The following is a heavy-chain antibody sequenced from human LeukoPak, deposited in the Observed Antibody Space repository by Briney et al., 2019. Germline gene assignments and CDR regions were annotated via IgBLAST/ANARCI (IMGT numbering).Heavy chain of an antibody. CDR1: GYTFTDNY. Sequence: ASVKVSCKASGYTFTDNYMHWVRQAPGQGLEWMGWINPNSGGTNYAQKFQGRVTMTRESSISTAYMELSRLRSDDTAVYYCARALNTGGYYCDYWGQGTLVTVSS. D-gene: IGHD2-8*02. CDR2: INPNSGGT. V-gene: IGHV1-2*02. J-gene: IGHJ4*02. CDR3: ARALNTGGYYCDY.